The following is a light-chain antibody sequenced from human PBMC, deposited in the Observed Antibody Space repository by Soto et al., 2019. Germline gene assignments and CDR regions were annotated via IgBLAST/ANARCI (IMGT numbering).Light chain of an antibody. CDR2: AAS. J-gene: IGKJ1*01. V-gene: IGKV1-39*01. CDR1: QSIITF. CDR3: QQSYTTPRP. Sequence: DIQMTQSPSSLSASVGDRVSVTCRASQSIITFLNWYQQRPGEAPKLLIYAASSLQSGVPSRFSGSGSGAAFTLTIGSLQPEDFATYYCQQSYTTPRPFGQGIKV.